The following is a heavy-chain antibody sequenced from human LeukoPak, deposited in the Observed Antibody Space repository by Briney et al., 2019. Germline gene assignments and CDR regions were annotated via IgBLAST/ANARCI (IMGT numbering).Heavy chain of an antibody. Sequence: GGSLRLSCAASGFTFSSYWMHWVRQAPGKGLVWVSRINTDGSSTNYAASVKGRFTISRDNAKNTLYLQMNSLRVEDTAVYYCARDLYSSSSALGLFDYWGQGTLVTVSS. J-gene: IGHJ4*02. CDR3: ARDLYSSSSALGLFDY. CDR1: GFTFSSYW. CDR2: INTDGSST. D-gene: IGHD6-6*01. V-gene: IGHV3-74*01.